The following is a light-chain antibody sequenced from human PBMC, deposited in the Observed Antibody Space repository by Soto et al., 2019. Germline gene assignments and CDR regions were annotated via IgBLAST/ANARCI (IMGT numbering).Light chain of an antibody. CDR1: SGYSNYI. J-gene: IGLJ2*01. CDR2: LEGSGSY. Sequence: QSVLTQSSSASASLGSSVKLTCTLSSGYSNYIIAWHQQQPGKAPRYLMKLEGSGSYNKGSGVPDRFSGSSSGADRYLTISNLQFEDEAAYYCETWDSNTRIFGGGTKLTVL. CDR3: ETWDSNTRI. V-gene: IGLV4-60*02.